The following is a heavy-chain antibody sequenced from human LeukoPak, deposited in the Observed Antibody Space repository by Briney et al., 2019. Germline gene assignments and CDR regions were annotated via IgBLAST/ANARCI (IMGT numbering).Heavy chain of an antibody. CDR2: IGEDGSEK. V-gene: IGHV3-7*01. D-gene: IGHD3-3*01. CDR1: GFTFSSYW. J-gene: IGHJ5*02. Sequence: GGSLRLSCAASGFTFSSYWMTWVRQAPGKGLEWVANIGEDGSEKYYADSVKGRFTISRDNSKNTLYLQMNSLRAEDTAVYYCAKVVYDFWSGPPLNWFDPWGQGTLVTVSS. CDR3: AKVVYDFWSGPPLNWFDP.